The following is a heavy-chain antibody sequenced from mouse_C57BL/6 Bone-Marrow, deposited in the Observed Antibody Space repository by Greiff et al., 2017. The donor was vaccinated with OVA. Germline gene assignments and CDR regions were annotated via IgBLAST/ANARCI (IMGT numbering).Heavy chain of an antibody. D-gene: IGHD1-1*01. CDR3: ARIYYYGSSYFYYAMDY. CDR1: GFSLSTFGMG. V-gene: IGHV8-8*01. J-gene: IGHJ4*01. CDR2: IWWDDDK. Sequence: QVQLKESGPGILQPSQTLSLTCSFSGFSLSTFGMGVGWIRQPSGKGLEWLAHIWWDDDKYYNPALKSRLTISKDTSKNQVFLKIANVDTADTATYYCARIYYYGSSYFYYAMDYWGQGTSVTVSS.